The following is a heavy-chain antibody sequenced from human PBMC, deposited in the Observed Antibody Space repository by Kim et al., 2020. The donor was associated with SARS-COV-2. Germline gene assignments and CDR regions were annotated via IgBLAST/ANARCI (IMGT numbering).Heavy chain of an antibody. CDR3: ARAPDSSGYSYYFDY. D-gene: IGHD3-22*01. J-gene: IGHJ4*02. V-gene: IGHV3-30*07. Sequence: DSVKGRFTISTYNSKNTLYLQMNSLRAEDTAVYYCARAPDSSGYSYYFDYWGQGTLVTVSS.